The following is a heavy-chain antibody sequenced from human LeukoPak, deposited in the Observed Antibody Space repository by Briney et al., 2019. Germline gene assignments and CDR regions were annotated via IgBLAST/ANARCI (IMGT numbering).Heavy chain of an antibody. Sequence: GGSLRLSCAASDFTLSDYYMTWIRQAPGKGLEWLSYISNSGSDIYSADSVKGRFTISRDNAKNSLYLQMNSLRAEGTAVYYCARSYRATAGMVDVWAQETTVTVFS. J-gene: IGHJ6*02. V-gene: IGHV3-11*01. CDR1: DFTLSDYY. CDR3: ARSYRATAGMVDV. CDR2: ISNSGSDI. D-gene: IGHD6-13*01.